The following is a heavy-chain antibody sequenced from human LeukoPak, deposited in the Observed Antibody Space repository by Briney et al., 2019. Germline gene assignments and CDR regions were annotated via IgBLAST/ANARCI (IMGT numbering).Heavy chain of an antibody. CDR3: AKDMTYSGYDALDS. D-gene: IGHD5-12*01. CDR1: GFSFGDYS. V-gene: IGHV3-9*01. Sequence: GGSLRLSCAGSGFSFGDYSMHWVRHAPGKGLEWVSGISWNGVGIGYADSVKGRFTISRDNAKKSLYLQMNSLRAEDTALYYCAKDMTYSGYDALDSWGQGTLVTVSS. J-gene: IGHJ4*02. CDR2: ISWNGVGI.